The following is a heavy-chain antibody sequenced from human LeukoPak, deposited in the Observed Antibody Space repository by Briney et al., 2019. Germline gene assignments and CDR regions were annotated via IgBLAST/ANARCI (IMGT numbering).Heavy chain of an antibody. D-gene: IGHD5-18*01. CDR1: GYTFTSYD. J-gene: IGHJ3*02. Sequence: GASVKVSCKASGYTFTSYDINWVRQATGQGLEWVGWVNPNSGNTGYAQKFQGRVTMTRNTSISTAYMELSSLRSEDTAVYYCARGRYSYGQDAFDIWGQGTMVTVSS. CDR2: VNPNSGNT. V-gene: IGHV1-8*01. CDR3: ARGRYSYGQDAFDI.